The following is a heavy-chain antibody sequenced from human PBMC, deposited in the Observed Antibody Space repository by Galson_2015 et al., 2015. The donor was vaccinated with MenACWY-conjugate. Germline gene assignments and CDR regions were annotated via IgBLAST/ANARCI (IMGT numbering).Heavy chain of an antibody. J-gene: IGHJ5*02. Sequence: SLRLSCAASGFTFSRIGMHWFRQAPGKGLEWVADISNDGSYRYYPDSVKGLYTVSRDNSKNTLYLQINGLRTEDTAVYFCGKDRDSGGSPSWFDPWGQGTLVTVSS. V-gene: IGHV3-30*18. CDR3: GKDRDSGGSPSWFDP. CDR2: ISNDGSYR. D-gene: IGHD2-15*01. CDR1: GFTFSRIG.